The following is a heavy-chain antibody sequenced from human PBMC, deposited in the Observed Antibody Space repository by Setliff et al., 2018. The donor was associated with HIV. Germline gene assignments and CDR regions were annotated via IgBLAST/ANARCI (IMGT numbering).Heavy chain of an antibody. J-gene: IGHJ4*02. CDR3: ARAKTSGTYYGWSY. V-gene: IGHV3-11*01. CDR2: ISNSRTTT. Sequence: PGGSLRLSCAASGFTFSDYYMTWIRQAPGKGLEWISYISNSRTTTSYADSVKGRFTISRDNAKNSLYLQMNSLRAEDTAVYYCARAKTSGTYYGWSYWGQGTLVTV. CDR1: GFTFSDYY. D-gene: IGHD1-26*01.